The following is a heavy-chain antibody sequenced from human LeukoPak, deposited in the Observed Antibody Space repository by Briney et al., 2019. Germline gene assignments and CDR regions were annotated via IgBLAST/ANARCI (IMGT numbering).Heavy chain of an antibody. CDR1: GYTFTGYY. CDR2: INPNSGGT. V-gene: IGHV1-2*02. CDR3: ATDTITTAFDP. J-gene: IGHJ5*02. Sequence: ASVKVSCKASGYTFTGYYMLWVRQAPGQGLEWMGWINPNSGGTNYGQKFQGRVTMTRDTSISTAYMELSRLRSDDTAVYYCATDTITTAFDPWGQGTLVTVSS. D-gene: IGHD1-14*01.